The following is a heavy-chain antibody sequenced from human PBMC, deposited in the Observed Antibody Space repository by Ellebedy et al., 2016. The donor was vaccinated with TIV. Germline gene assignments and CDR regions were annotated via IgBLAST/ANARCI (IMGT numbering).Heavy chain of an antibody. Sequence: SETLSLTCAVYGGSFSGYYWSWIRQPPGKGLEWIGEINHSGSTNYNPSLKSRVTISVDTSKNQFSLKLSSVTAADTAVYYCARHQAYGDYVGYYYYGMDVWGQGTTVTVSS. CDR2: INHSGST. D-gene: IGHD4-17*01. CDR1: GGSFSGYY. J-gene: IGHJ6*02. V-gene: IGHV4-34*01. CDR3: ARHQAYGDYVGYYYYGMDV.